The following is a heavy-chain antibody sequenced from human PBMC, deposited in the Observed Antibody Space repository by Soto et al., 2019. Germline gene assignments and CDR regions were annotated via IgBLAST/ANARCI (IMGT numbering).Heavy chain of an antibody. CDR1: GYSFTSYW. J-gene: IGHJ6*02. Sequence: LGESLKISCKGSGYSFTSYWIGWVRQMPGKGLEWMGIIYPGDSDTRYSPSFQGQVTISADKSISTAYLQWSSLKASDTAMYYCARHGVEGYCSGGSCYSPSYYYYYGMDVWGQGTTVTVSS. CDR2: IYPGDSDT. V-gene: IGHV5-51*01. CDR3: ARHGVEGYCSGGSCYSPSYYYYYGMDV. D-gene: IGHD2-15*01.